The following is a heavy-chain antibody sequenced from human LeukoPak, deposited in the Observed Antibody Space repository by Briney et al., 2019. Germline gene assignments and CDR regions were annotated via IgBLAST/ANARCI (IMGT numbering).Heavy chain of an antibody. D-gene: IGHD3-3*01. V-gene: IGHV3-74*01. CDR2: INTDGSST. J-gene: IGHJ3*02. Sequence: PGGSLRLSCAASGFTFSSYWMHWVRQAPGKGLVWVSRINTDGSSTSYADSVKGRFTISRDNAKNTLYLQMNSLRAEDTAVYYCASAQFGAIFLSIWGQGTMVTVSS. CDR1: GFTFSSYW. CDR3: ASAQFGAIFLSI.